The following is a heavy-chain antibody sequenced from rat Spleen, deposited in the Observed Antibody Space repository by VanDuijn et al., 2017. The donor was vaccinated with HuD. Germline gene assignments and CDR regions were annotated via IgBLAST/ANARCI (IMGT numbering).Heavy chain of an antibody. CDR2: IHTGSGST. CDR3: ARELLGG. J-gene: IGHJ2*01. Sequence: QVQLQQSGAELAKPGSSVKISCKASGYTFTSYYMSWIKQTTGQGLEYIGYIHTGSGSTNYNEKFMGKATLTVDKSSSTAFMQVSSLTHDDSAVYYCARELLGGWGQGVMVTVSS. CDR1: GYTFTSYY. D-gene: IGHD1-1*01. V-gene: IGHV1-43*01.